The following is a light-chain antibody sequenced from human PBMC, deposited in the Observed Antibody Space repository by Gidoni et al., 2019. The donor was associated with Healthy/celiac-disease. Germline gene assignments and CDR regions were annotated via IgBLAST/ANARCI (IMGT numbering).Light chain of an antibody. CDR1: QSVSSY. Sequence: EIVLTQSPATLSLSPGERATLSCRASQSVSSYLAWYQQKPGQAPRLLIYDASNRATGIPARFSGSGSGTDCTLTISSLEPEDFAFYYCQQRSNWPITFGHGTRLDIK. CDR2: DAS. V-gene: IGKV3-11*01. J-gene: IGKJ5*01. CDR3: QQRSNWPIT.